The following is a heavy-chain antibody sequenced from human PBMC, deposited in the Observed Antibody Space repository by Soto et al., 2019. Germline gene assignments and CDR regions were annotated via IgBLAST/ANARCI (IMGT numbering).Heavy chain of an antibody. D-gene: IGHD5-12*01. CDR1: GFTFSSYA. CDR3: AKDQRDGYNYSLSYYYYGMGV. V-gene: IGHV3-23*01. Sequence: GGSLRLSCAASGFTFSSYAMSWVRQAPGKGLEWASGMSGSGVSVYYADSVKGRFTISRDSSKNTLYLQMNSLRAEDTAVYYCAKDQRDGYNYSLSYYYYGMGVWGQGTTVTVSS. CDR2: MSGSGVSV. J-gene: IGHJ6*02.